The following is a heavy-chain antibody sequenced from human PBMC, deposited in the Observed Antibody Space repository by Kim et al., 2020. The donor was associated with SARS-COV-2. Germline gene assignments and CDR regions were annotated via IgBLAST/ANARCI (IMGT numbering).Heavy chain of an antibody. D-gene: IGHD4-17*01. J-gene: IGHJ4*02. V-gene: IGHV4-39*07. CDR1: GDSISGSTHY. CDR2: IYSNGGT. CDR3: VRARAGNTEGFDY. Sequence: SETLSLTCSVSGDSISGSTHYWACIRQPPGKGLEWIGSIYSNGGTVYSPSLKRRLSMSVDTSKNQFSLKLSSMAAAATAVYYCVRARAGNTEGFDYWGQG.